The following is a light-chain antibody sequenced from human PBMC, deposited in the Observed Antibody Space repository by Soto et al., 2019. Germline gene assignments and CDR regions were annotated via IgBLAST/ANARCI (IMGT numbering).Light chain of an antibody. CDR1: QSISSW. V-gene: IGKV1-5*01. Sequence: DIQMTQSPSPLSASVGDRVTITCRASQSISSWLAWYQQKPGKAPKPLIYDASSLESGVPSRFSGSGSGTEFTLTISSLQPDDFATYYCQQYNSYPFTFGPGTKVDIK. CDR2: DAS. J-gene: IGKJ3*01. CDR3: QQYNSYPFT.